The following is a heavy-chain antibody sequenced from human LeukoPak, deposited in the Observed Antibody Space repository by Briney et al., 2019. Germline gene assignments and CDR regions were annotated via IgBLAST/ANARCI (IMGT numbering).Heavy chain of an antibody. J-gene: IGHJ5*02. V-gene: IGHV3-7*01. CDR1: GFPFGGYW. D-gene: IGHD4-17*01. CDR3: ARVGHGDGVIDL. Sequence: GGSLRLSCAASGFPFGGYWMTWVRQPPGKGLFWLGNINHNGSAVSYVDSVKGRFTTSRDNAKTSLSLQMNSLRVEDTAVYYCARVGHGDGVIDLWGRGALVTVSS. CDR2: INHNGSAV.